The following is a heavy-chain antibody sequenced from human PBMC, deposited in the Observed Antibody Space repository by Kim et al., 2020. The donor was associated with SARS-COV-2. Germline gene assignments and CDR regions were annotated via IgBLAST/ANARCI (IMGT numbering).Heavy chain of an antibody. D-gene: IGHD4-17*01. CDR3: ARGHDDYGDYYYGMDV. J-gene: IGHJ6*02. V-gene: IGHV3-72*01. CDR2: TRNKANSYTT. CDR1: GFTFSDHY. Sequence: GGSLRLSCAASGFTFSDHYMDWVRQAPGKGLEWVGRTRNKANSYTTEYAASVKGRFTISRDDSKNSLYLQMNSLKTEDTAVYYCARGHDDYGDYYYGMDVWGQGTTVTVSS.